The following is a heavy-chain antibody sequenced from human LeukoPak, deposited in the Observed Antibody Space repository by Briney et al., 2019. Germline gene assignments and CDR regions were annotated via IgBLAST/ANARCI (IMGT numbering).Heavy chain of an antibody. J-gene: IGHJ4*02. CDR1: GFIFSSYG. CDR2: IWYDGSKK. D-gene: IGHD3-10*01. Sequence: PGGSLRLSCAASGFIFSSYGMHWVRQAPGKGLEWVAVIWYDGSKKYYADSVKGRFTISRDNSKNTLYLQMNSLRAEDTAVYYCARDMVRDGGSDYWGQGTLVTVSS. V-gene: IGHV3-33*01. CDR3: ARDMVRDGGSDY.